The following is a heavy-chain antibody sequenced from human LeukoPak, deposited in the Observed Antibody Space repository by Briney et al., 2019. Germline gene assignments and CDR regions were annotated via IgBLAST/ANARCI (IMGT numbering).Heavy chain of an antibody. Sequence: PSEILSLTCTVSGGSISSYYWSWIRQPPGKGLEWIGYIYYSGSTNYNPSLKSRVTISVDTSKNQFSLKLSSVTAADTAVYYCARGGVVTAMGTRYWYFDLWGRGTLVTVSS. J-gene: IGHJ2*01. CDR2: IYYSGST. D-gene: IGHD2-21*02. V-gene: IGHV4-59*01. CDR3: ARGGVVTAMGTRYWYFDL. CDR1: GGSISSYY.